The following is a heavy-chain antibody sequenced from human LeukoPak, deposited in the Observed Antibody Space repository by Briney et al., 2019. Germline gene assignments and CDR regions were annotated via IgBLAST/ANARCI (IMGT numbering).Heavy chain of an antibody. CDR1: GFTFDDYA. V-gene: IGHV3-43*02. CDR2: ISGDGNST. CDR3: AKGSYSSGWYESDY. Sequence: GGSLRLSCAASGFTFDDYAMHWVRQAPGKGLEWVSLISGDGNSTNYAGSVKGRFTISRDNNKNSLYLQMNSLRAEDTAVYYCAKGSYSSGWYESDYWGQGTLVTVSS. J-gene: IGHJ4*02. D-gene: IGHD6-19*01.